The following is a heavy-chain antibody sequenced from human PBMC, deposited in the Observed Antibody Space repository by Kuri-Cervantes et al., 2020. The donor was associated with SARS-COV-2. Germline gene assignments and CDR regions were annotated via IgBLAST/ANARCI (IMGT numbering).Heavy chain of an antibody. CDR3: ARVPSTGPVSGGFDY. CDR2: INHTVST. V-gene: IGHV4-34*01. J-gene: IGHJ4*02. Sequence: SETLSLTCAVYGGSFSGYYWSWIRQPPGKGLEWIGEINHTVSTNYNPSLKSRVTVSVDTSKKQFSLKLNSVTAADTAVYFCARVPSTGPVSGGFDYWGKGSLVTVSS. D-gene: IGHD5/OR15-5a*01. CDR1: GGSFSGYY.